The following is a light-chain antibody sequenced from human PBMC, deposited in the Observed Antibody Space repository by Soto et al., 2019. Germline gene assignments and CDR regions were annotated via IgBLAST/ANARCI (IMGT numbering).Light chain of an antibody. Sequence: IQMPQSPSTLSASIRDRVTITCRASQNINTDLAWYQQKPGKVPNLLIYHASSLVTGVPSRFSGSGSGTEFTLTISSLEPEDFAVYYCQQRSNWPPWTFGQGTKVDIK. CDR2: HAS. CDR3: QQRSNWPPWT. J-gene: IGKJ1*01. CDR1: QNINTD. V-gene: IGKV1-5*01.